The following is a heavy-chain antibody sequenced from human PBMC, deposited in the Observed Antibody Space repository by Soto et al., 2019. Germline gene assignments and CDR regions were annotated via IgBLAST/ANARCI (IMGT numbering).Heavy chain of an antibody. Sequence: ASVKVSCKASGYTFTGYYMHWVRQAPGQGLEWMGWINPNSGGTNYAQKFQGRVTMTRDTSISTAYMELSRLRSDDTAVYYCAREYSSPAYNWFDPWGQGXLVTVYS. J-gene: IGHJ5*02. V-gene: IGHV1-2*02. CDR3: AREYSSPAYNWFDP. CDR1: GYTFTGYY. CDR2: INPNSGGT. D-gene: IGHD6-13*01.